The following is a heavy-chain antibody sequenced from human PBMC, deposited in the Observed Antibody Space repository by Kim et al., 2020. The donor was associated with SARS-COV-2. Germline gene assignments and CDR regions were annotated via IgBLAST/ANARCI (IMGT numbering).Heavy chain of an antibody. CDR3: ASGEFNVDIVATIMGSYYYYGMDV. Sequence: ASVKVSCKASGYTFTGYYMHWVRQAPGQGLEWMGWINPNSGGTNYAQKFQGRVTMTRDTSISTAYMELSRLRSDDTAVYYCASGEFNVDIVATIMGSYYYYGMDVWGQGTTVTVSS. CDR1: GYTFTGYY. CDR2: INPNSGGT. J-gene: IGHJ6*02. D-gene: IGHD5-12*01. V-gene: IGHV1-2*02.